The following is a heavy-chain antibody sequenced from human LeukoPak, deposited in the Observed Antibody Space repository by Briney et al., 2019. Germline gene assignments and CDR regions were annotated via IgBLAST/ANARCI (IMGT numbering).Heavy chain of an antibody. V-gene: IGHV4-61*02. CDR1: GGSISSGSYY. J-gene: IGHJ6*03. CDR3: ARGGYSYGYGPYYYYMDV. CDR2: IYTSGST. Sequence: PSETLSLTCTVSGGSISSGSYYWRWIRQPAGKGLDWIGRIYTSGSTNYNPSLKSRVTISVDTSKNQFSLKLSSVTAADTAVYYCARGGYSYGYGPYYYYMDVWGKGTTVTVSS. D-gene: IGHD5-18*01.